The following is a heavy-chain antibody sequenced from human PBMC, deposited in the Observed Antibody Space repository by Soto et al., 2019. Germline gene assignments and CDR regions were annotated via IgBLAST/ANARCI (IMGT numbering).Heavy chain of an antibody. CDR1: GASVSAYY. CDR2: IYHTGST. D-gene: IGHD3-22*01. CDR3: ARDDSSGYYKVCDY. Sequence: SETLSLTCSVSGASVSAYYWSWVRRPPGKGLEWIGYIYHTGSTFYNDSLKSRVTISVDTSKNQFSLKLSSVTAADTAVYYCARDDSSGYYKVCDYWGQGTLVTVSS. J-gene: IGHJ4*02. V-gene: IGHV4-59*02.